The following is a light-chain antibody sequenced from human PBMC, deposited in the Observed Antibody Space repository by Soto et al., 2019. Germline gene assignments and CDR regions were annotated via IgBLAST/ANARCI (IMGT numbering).Light chain of an antibody. Sequence: EIVLTQSPGTLSLSPGERATLSCRASQGVSSSYLAWYQHRPGQAPRFLIYGASNRATGIPDRFSGSGSVTDFTLTISRLEPEDFAVYYCQQYGSSPQTFGQGTKLEIK. CDR3: QQYGSSPQT. CDR1: QGVSSSY. V-gene: IGKV3-20*01. CDR2: GAS. J-gene: IGKJ2*01.